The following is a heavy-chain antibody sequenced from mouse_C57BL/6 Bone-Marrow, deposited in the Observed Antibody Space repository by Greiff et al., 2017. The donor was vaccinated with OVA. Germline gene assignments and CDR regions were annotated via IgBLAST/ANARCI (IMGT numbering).Heavy chain of an antibody. D-gene: IGHD1-1*01. V-gene: IGHV1-66*01. CDR3: ARKGITTVDWYFDV. CDR2: IYPGSGNT. CDR1: GYSFTSYY. J-gene: IGHJ1*03. Sequence: VQLQESGPELVKPGASVKISCKASGYSFTSYYIHWVKQRPGQGLEWIGWIYPGSGNTKYNEKFKGKATLTADTSSSTAYMQLSSLTSEDSAVYCGARKGITTVDWYFDVWGTGTTVTVSS.